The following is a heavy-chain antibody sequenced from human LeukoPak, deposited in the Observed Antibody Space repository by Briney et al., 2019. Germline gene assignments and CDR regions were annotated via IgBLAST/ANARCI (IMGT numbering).Heavy chain of an antibody. CDR1: GGSFSGYY. Sequence: PSETLSLTCAVYGGSFSGYYWSWIRQPPGKGLEWIGEINHSGSTNYNPSLKSRVTISVDTSKNQFSLKLSSVTAADTAVYYCARSGPHLTHYDFWSGYKGPYYYYMDVWGKGTTVTVSS. D-gene: IGHD3-3*01. V-gene: IGHV4-34*01. CDR2: INHSGST. CDR3: ARSGPHLTHYDFWSGYKGPYYYYMDV. J-gene: IGHJ6*03.